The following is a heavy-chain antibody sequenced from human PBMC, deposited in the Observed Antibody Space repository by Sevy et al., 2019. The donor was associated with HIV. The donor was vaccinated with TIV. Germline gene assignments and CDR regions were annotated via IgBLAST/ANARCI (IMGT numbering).Heavy chain of an antibody. CDR2: TSGSGGST. D-gene: IGHD3-10*01. J-gene: IGHJ4*02. V-gene: IGHV3-23*01. CDR3: FIWFGELGDY. CDR1: GFTFSSYA. Sequence: GGSLRLSCAASGFTFSSYAMSWVRQAPGKGLEWVSATSGSGGSTYYADSVKGRFTISRDNSKNTLYLQMNSLRAEDTAVYYCFIWFGELGDYWGQGTLVTVSS.